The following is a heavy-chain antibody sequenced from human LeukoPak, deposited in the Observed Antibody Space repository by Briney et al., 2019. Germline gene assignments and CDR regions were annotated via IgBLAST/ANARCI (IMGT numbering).Heavy chain of an antibody. CDR1: GFTFSSYA. CDR3: AREGAEQAFDI. V-gene: IGHV3-30-3*01. D-gene: IGHD1-26*01. Sequence: GGSLRLSCVASGFTFSSYAMHWVRQAPGKGLEWVAVISYDGSNKYYADSVKGRFTISRDNSKNTLYLQMNSLRAEDTAVYYCAREGAEQAFDIWGQGTMATVSS. J-gene: IGHJ3*02. CDR2: ISYDGSNK.